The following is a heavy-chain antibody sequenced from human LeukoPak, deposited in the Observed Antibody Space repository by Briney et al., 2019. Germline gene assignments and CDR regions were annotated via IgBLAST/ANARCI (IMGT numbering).Heavy chain of an antibody. Sequence: ASVKVSCKASGYTFTNYYMHWVRQAPGQGLEWMGIINPSSGSTSYAQKFQGRVTMTRDTSTSTAYMELRSLRSDDTAVYYCARDREARVVVVAATANWFDPWGQGTLATVSS. CDR3: ARDREARVVVVAATANWFDP. CDR1: GYTFTNYY. D-gene: IGHD2-15*01. J-gene: IGHJ5*02. CDR2: INPSSGST. V-gene: IGHV1-46*01.